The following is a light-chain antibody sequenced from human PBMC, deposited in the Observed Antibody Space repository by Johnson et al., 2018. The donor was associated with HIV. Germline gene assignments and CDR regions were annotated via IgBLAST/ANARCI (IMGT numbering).Light chain of an antibody. CDR3: ATWDSSRSAVGV. V-gene: IGLV1-51*01. CDR1: SSNIGNNY. J-gene: IGLJ1*01. CDR2: DNN. Sequence: QSVLTQPPSVSAAPGQKVTISCSGSSSNIGNNYVSWYQQLPGTAPKLLIYDNNKRPSGIPDRFSGSKSGTSATMGITGLQTGDEADYYCATWDSSRSAVGVFGPGTNVTVL.